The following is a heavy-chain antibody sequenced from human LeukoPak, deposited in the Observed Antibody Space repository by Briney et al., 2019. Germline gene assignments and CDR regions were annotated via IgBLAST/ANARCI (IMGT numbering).Heavy chain of an antibody. V-gene: IGHV1-18*01. CDR2: ISTDNGDT. D-gene: IGHD3-16*01. Sequence: ASVKVSCKSSGYTFTTYGITWVRQAPGQGLEWMGWISTDNGDTNYAQKLQGRVTMTTDTSTCTAYMELRSLRSDDTAVYYCAREGLGELTLDCWGQGTLVTVSS. J-gene: IGHJ4*02. CDR1: GYTFTTYG. CDR3: AREGLGELTLDC.